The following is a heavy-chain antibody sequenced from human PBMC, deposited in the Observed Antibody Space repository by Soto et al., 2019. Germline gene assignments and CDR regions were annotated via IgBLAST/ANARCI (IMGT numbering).Heavy chain of an antibody. CDR3: AREHDILSCYVRFDY. CDR1: GFSLSTSGVG. CDR2: IYWDDDK. J-gene: IGHJ4*02. D-gene: IGHD3-9*01. Sequence: QITLKESGPTLVKPTQTLTLTCTFSGFSLSTSGVGVGWIRQPPGKALEWLALIYWDDDKRYSPSLKSRLTITKDTSKNQVVLTMTNMDPVDTATYYCAREHDILSCYVRFDYWGQGTLVTVSS. V-gene: IGHV2-5*02.